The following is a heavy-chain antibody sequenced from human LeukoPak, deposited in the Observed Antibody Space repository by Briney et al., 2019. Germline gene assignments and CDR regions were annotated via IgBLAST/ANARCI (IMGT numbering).Heavy chain of an antibody. D-gene: IGHD6-19*01. J-gene: IGHJ4*02. CDR3: ARERGYSSGWYVRPNTNFDY. CDR1: GGSISSYY. Sequence: PSETLSLTCTVSGGSISSYYWSWIRQPPGKGLEWIGFIYYSGSTNYNPSLKSRVTISLDTSKNQFSLRLNSVTAADTAVYYCARERGYSSGWYVRPNTNFDYWGQGTLVTVSS. CDR2: IYYSGST. V-gene: IGHV4-59*12.